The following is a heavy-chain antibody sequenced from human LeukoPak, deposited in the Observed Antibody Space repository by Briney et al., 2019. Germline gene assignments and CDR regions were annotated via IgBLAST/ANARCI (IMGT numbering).Heavy chain of an antibody. V-gene: IGHV3-7*01. D-gene: IGHD3-3*01. CDR1: GVTFNNYW. CDR3: ARDTAAHNIWSGYSI. Sequence: PGGSLRLSCAASGVTFNNYWMSWVRQAPGKGLEWVANVKQDGSQKYYVDSVKGRFTISRDNAQNSLYLQMSSLRAEETAVYYCARDTAAHNIWSGYSIWGQGTLVTVSS. CDR2: VKQDGSQK. J-gene: IGHJ4*02.